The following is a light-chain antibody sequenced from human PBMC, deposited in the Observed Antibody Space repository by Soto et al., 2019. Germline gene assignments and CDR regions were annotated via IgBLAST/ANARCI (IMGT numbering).Light chain of an antibody. CDR2: DDN. Sequence: QSVLTQPPSASGTPGQGVTISCSGSTSNTGNNYVYWYQQLPGTAPKLLIYDDNKRPSGIPDRFSGSKSGTSATLGITGFQTGDEADYYCGSWDSSLSAYVFGTGTKVTVL. CDR1: TSNTGNNY. V-gene: IGLV1-51*01. J-gene: IGLJ1*01. CDR3: GSWDSSLSAYV.